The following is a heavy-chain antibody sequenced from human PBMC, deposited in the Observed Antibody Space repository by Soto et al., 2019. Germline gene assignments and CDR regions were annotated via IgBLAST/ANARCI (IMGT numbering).Heavy chain of an antibody. J-gene: IGHJ6*02. V-gene: IGHV1-3*05. CDR3: AIGYYDILTGYFRVGYYYGMDV. Sequence: QVQLVQSGAEEKKPGASVKVSCKASGYTFTSYAMHWVRQAPGQRLEWMGWINAGNGNTKYSQKFQGRVTITRDTSASKAYMDLSSLRSEDTAVYYCAIGYYDILTGYFRVGYYYGMDVWGQGTTVTVSS. D-gene: IGHD3-9*01. CDR2: INAGNGNT. CDR1: GYTFTSYA.